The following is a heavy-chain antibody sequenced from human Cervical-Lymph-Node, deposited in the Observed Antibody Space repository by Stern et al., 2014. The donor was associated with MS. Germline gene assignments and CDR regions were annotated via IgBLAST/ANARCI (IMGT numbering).Heavy chain of an antibody. Sequence: EVQLVESGPEVKRPGESLKISCQASGYTFTSYWIGWVRQLPGQGLEWIAIIFPGGSDIRYSPSFQGQVTISADKSSSPAYLQWNNLKASDTAIYYCARQRYFDYWGQGTLVTVSS. J-gene: IGHJ4*02. CDR3: ARQRYFDY. V-gene: IGHV5-51*01. CDR2: IFPGGSDI. CDR1: GYTFTSYW.